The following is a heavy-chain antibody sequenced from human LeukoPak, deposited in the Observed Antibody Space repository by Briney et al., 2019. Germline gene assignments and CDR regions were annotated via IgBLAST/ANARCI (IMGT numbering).Heavy chain of an antibody. J-gene: IGHJ5*02. Sequence: GGSLRLSCAASGFSCSSYAMSWVRQAPGRGLEWVSSISGNGGSTYYADSVKGRFTISRDNSKNTLYLQMNSLRAEDTAVYYCAKSHKNWFDPWGQGTLVTVSS. V-gene: IGHV3-23*01. D-gene: IGHD2-21*01. CDR2: ISGNGGST. CDR3: AKSHKNWFDP. CDR1: GFSCSSYA.